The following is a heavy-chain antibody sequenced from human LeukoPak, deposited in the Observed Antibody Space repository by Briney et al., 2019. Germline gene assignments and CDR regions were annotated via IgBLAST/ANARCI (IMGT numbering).Heavy chain of an antibody. CDR3: ARDPDYSSSGF. Sequence: PGGSLRLSCAASGFTFSSYSMNWVRQAPGKGLEWVSYISSSSSTIYYADSVKVRFTISRDNAKNSLYLQMNSLRAEDTAVYYCARDPDYSSSGFWGQGTLVTVSS. CDR1: GFTFSSYS. CDR2: ISSSSSTI. J-gene: IGHJ4*02. V-gene: IGHV3-48*01. D-gene: IGHD6-6*01.